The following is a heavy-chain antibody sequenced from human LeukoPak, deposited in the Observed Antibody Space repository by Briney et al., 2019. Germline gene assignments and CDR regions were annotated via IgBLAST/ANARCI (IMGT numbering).Heavy chain of an antibody. Sequence: PGGSLRLSCVASGFTLDDSALHWVRHAPGKGLEWISLISGDGGNTYYADSVKGRFTISRDTSTNSLYLQMSSLRAEDTAFYYCAKGVRSGTYYNCFDPWGQGTLVSVCS. D-gene: IGHD1-26*01. V-gene: IGHV3-43*02. J-gene: IGHJ5*02. CDR1: GFTLDDSA. CDR3: AKGVRSGTYYNCFDP. CDR2: ISGDGGNT.